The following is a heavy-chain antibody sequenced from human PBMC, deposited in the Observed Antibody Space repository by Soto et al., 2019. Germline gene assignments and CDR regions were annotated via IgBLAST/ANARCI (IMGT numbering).Heavy chain of an antibody. CDR1: GGSISSGDYY. CDR2: IYYSGST. Sequence: LSLTCTVSGGSISSGDYYWSWIRQPPGKGLEWIGYIYYSGSTYYNPSLKSRVTISVDTSKNQFSLKLSSVTAADTAVYYCARTYYYDSSGYYSFAVTLSWFDPWGQGTLVTVSS. V-gene: IGHV4-30-4*01. J-gene: IGHJ5*02. D-gene: IGHD3-22*01. CDR3: ARTYYYDSSGYYSFAVTLSWFDP.